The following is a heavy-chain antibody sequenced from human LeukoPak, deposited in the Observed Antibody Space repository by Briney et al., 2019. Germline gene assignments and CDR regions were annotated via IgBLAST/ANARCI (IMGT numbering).Heavy chain of an antibody. CDR1: GGSISSYY. J-gene: IGHJ4*02. CDR2: RHYSGSF. CDR3: ARFDYGDSAGRAGPLNF. D-gene: IGHD4-17*01. V-gene: IGHV4-59*01. Sequence: SETLSLTCTVSGGSISSYYWSWIRQPPGKGLEWNGYRHYSGSFNYSPSLKSRAIISLDTSKNQFSLRLSSVTAADTAVYYCARFDYGDSAGRAGPLNFWGQGTLVTVSS.